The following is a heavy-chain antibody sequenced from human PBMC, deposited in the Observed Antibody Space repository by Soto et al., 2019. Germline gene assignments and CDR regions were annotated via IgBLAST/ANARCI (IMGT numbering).Heavy chain of an antibody. CDR2: MSYDGNSK. CDR1: GFTFSSYS. CDR3: ARGRTVRDHDDFDL. J-gene: IGHJ4*02. Sequence: QVQLVESGGGVVQPGRSLRLSCAASGFTFSSYSMHWVRQAPGKGLEWVAAMSYDGNSKYFADSVKGQFTIYRHNSKNSMSLQMNSLGAEDSAVYYCARGRTVRDHDDFDLWGQGTLVTVSS. D-gene: IGHD2-21*01. V-gene: IGHV3-30-3*01.